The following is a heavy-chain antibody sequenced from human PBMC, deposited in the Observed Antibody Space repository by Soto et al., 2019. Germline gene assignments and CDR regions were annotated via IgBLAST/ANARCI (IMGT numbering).Heavy chain of an antibody. D-gene: IGHD6-6*01. CDR3: TTSSAGYYYAMDV. CDR1: GFTFIDGW. Sequence: GGALRLSCAASGFTFIDGWMNWFRQAPGKGLEWVGRIKSKSDGGTTDYAAPVKGRFTISRDASKTPLYLQMNSLKTEDTAVYYCTTSSAGYYYAMDVWGQGTTVTVSS. V-gene: IGHV3-15*07. CDR2: IKSKSDGGTT. J-gene: IGHJ6*02.